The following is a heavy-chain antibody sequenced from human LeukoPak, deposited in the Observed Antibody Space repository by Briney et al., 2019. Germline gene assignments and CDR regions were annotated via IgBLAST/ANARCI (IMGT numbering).Heavy chain of an antibody. Sequence: GGSLRLSCAASGFTFNSYSMNWVRQAPGKGLEWVSSISSSSSYIYYADSVKGRFTISRDNAKNSLYLQMNSLRAEDTAVYYCASGYYYDSSGFQSHAFDIWGQGTMVTVPS. J-gene: IGHJ3*02. CDR2: ISSSSSYI. V-gene: IGHV3-21*01. CDR3: ASGYYYDSSGFQSHAFDI. D-gene: IGHD3-22*01. CDR1: GFTFNSYS.